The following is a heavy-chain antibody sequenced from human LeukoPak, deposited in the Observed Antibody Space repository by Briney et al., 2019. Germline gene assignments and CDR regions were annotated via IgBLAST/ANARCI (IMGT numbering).Heavy chain of an antibody. CDR1: GDSVSSNSAA. CDR2: TYYRSKWYN. D-gene: IGHD2-2*01. Sequence: SQTLSLTCAISGDSVSSNSAAWNWIRQSPPRGLEWLGRTYYRSKWYNDYAVSVKSRITINPDTSKNQFSLQLNSVTPEDTAVYYCARARDIVVVPAAFDAFDIWGQGTMVTVSS. CDR3: ARARDIVVVPAAFDAFDI. V-gene: IGHV6-1*01. J-gene: IGHJ3*02.